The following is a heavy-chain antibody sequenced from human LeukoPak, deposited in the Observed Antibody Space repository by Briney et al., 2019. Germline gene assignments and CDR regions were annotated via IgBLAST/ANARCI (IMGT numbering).Heavy chain of an antibody. D-gene: IGHD1-26*01. CDR2: IRQDGRDK. CDR1: GFSFRTYS. V-gene: IGHV3-30*02. CDR3: AKDFRWGVDY. Sequence: GGSLRLSCAASGFSFRTYSMHWVRQAPGKGLEWVAFIRQDGRDKYYADSVKGRFTVSRDISKTTLYLQMNSLRGDDTAVYYCAKDFRWGVDYWGQGTLVTVSS. J-gene: IGHJ4*02.